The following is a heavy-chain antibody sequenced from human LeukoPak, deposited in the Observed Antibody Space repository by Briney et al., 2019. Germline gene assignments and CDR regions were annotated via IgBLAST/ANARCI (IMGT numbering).Heavy chain of an antibody. CDR3: ARGVKGHDFWELNNWFDP. CDR2: MNPNSGNT. D-gene: IGHD3-3*01. Sequence: ASVKVSCKASGYTFTSYDINWVRQATGQELEWMGWMNPNSGNTGYAQKFQGRVTMTRNTSISTAYMELSSLRSEDTAVYYCARGVKGHDFWELNNWFDPWGQGTLVTVSS. V-gene: IGHV1-8*01. J-gene: IGHJ5*02. CDR1: GYTFTSYD.